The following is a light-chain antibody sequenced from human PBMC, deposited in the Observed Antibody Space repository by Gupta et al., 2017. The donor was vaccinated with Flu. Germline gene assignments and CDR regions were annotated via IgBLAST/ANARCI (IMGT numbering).Light chain of an antibody. J-gene: IGKJ4*01. CDR1: QDINTW. V-gene: IGKV1-12*01. CDR2: AAS. Sequence: IQMTQSPSSVSASVGDRGTITCRASQDINTWLTWYQQKPGRVPKLLISAASNWQSGVTSRFSGSGIGKDFHLSRSSRLQENFAPYCSQQTNGYPPVSFGGGTNVEIK. CDR3: QQTNGYPPVS.